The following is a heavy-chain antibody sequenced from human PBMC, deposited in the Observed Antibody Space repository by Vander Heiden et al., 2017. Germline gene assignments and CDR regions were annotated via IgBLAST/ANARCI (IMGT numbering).Heavy chain of an antibody. Sequence: QVQLLQSGAEVKKPGSSVKVACKAYGGTFSSCAISWVRQAPGQGLEWMGGIIPIFGTANYAQKFQGRVTITADESTSTAYMELSSLRSEDTAVYYCARVVVGVYYFDYWGQGTLVTVSS. CDR1: GGTFSSCA. CDR3: ARVVVGVYYFDY. D-gene: IGHD2-15*01. CDR2: IIPIFGTA. V-gene: IGHV1-69*01. J-gene: IGHJ4*02.